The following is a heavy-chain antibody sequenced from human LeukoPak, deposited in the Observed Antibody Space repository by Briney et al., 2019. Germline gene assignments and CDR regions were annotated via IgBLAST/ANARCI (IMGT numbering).Heavy chain of an antibody. V-gene: IGHV1-69*13. D-gene: IGHD1-26*01. J-gene: IGHJ4*02. CDR3: ASVVVGAACFDY. CDR1: GGTFSSYA. CDR2: IIPIFGTA. Sequence: SVKVSCKASGGTFSSYAISWVRQAPGQGLEWMGGIIPIFGTANYAQKFQGRVTITADESTSTAYMELSSLRSEGTAVYYCASVVVGAACFDYWGQGTLVTVSS.